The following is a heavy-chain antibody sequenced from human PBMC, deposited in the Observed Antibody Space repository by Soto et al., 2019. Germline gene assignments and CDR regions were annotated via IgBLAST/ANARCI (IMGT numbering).Heavy chain of an antibody. CDR2: ISYDGSNK. D-gene: IGHD5-18*01. V-gene: IGHV3-30-3*01. CDR1: GFTFSSCA. Sequence: GGSLRLSCAASGFTFSSCAMHWVRQAPGKGLEWVAVISYDGSNKYYADSVKGRFTISRDNSKNTLYLQMNSLRAEGTAVYYCAREGHTSRDHDAFDIWGQGTMVTVSS. J-gene: IGHJ3*02. CDR3: AREGHTSRDHDAFDI.